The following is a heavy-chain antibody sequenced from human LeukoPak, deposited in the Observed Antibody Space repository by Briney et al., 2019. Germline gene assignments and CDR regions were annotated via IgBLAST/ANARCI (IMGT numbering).Heavy chain of an antibody. CDR1: GGTFSSYA. CDR3: ARAGSSYDFWSGYYSVGLDY. V-gene: IGHV1-69*13. Sequence: SVKVSCKASGGTFSSYAISWVRQAPGQGLGWMGGIIPIFGTANYAQKFQGRVTITADESTSTAYMELSSLRSEDTAVYYCARAGSSYDFWSGYYSVGLDYWGQGTLVTVSS. J-gene: IGHJ4*02. CDR2: IIPIFGTA. D-gene: IGHD3-3*01.